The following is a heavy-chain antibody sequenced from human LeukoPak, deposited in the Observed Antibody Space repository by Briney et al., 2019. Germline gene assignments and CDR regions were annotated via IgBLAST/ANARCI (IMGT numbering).Heavy chain of an antibody. D-gene: IGHD2-2*01. CDR2: IIPIFGTA. J-gene: IGHJ4*02. V-gene: IGHV1-69*13. CDR3: ASSTLYKSDCSSTSCLGPPFDH. Sequence: GASVKVSCKASGGTFSSYAISWVRQAPGQGLEWMGGIIPIFGTANYAQKFQGRVTITADESTSTAYMELSSLRSEDTAVYYCASSTLYKSDCSSTSCLGPPFDHWGQGTLVTVSS. CDR1: GGTFSSYA.